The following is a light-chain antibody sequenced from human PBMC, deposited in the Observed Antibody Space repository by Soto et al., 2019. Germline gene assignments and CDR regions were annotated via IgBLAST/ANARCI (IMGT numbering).Light chain of an antibody. V-gene: IGLV2-14*01. Sequence: QSALTQPASVSGSPGQSITISCSGTTSDVGGYDFVSWYQHHPGKAPKLIIYEVSNRPTGVSNRFSGSKSGNTASLTISGLQAEDEADYYCNSFTNRGTLLFGGGTKLTVL. CDR2: EVS. CDR1: TSDVGGYDF. CDR3: NSFTNRGTLL. J-gene: IGLJ2*01.